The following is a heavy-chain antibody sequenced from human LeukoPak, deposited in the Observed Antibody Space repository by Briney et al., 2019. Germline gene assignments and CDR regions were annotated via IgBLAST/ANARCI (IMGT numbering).Heavy chain of an antibody. CDR1: GFTFSSYE. D-gene: IGHD2-21*02. CDR2: ISSSGSTI. Sequence: PGGSLRLSCAASGFTFSSYEMNWVRQAPGKGLEWVSYISSSGSTIYYADSLRGRFTISRDSAMDSVSLQMDSLRAEDTAVYYCTRGRRFCGGDCHSWFDSWGQGTLVTVSS. CDR3: TRGRRFCGGDCHSWFDS. V-gene: IGHV3-48*03. J-gene: IGHJ5*01.